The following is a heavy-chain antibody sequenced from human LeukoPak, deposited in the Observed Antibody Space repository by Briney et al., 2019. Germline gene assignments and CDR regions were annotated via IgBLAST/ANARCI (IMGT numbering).Heavy chain of an antibody. Sequence: ASVKVSCKASGYTFTNYAINWVRQAPGQGLEWMGWINTNTGNPTYAQGFTGRFVFSLDTSVNTAYLQISSLKAEDTAVYYYARWSRTGSYYKPFDYWGQGTLVTVSS. CDR2: INTNTGNP. J-gene: IGHJ4*02. CDR3: ARWSRTGSYYKPFDY. CDR1: GYTFTNYA. V-gene: IGHV7-4-1*02. D-gene: IGHD3-10*01.